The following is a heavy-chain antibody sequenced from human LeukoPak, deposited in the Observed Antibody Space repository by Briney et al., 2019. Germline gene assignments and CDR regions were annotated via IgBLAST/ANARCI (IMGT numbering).Heavy chain of an antibody. D-gene: IGHD3-16*01. CDR3: ARDRGSFDY. CDR1: GFTFSSYA. J-gene: IGHJ4*02. V-gene: IGHV3-30*01. Sequence: GGSLRLSCAASGFTFSSYAMHWVRQAPGKGLEWVAVISYDGSNKYYADSVKGRFTISRDNSKNTLYLQTNSLRAEDTAVYYCARDRGSFDYWGQGTLVTVSS. CDR2: ISYDGSNK.